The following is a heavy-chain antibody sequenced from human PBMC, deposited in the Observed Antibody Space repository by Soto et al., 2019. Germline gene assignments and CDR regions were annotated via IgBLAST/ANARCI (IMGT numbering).Heavy chain of an antibody. Sequence: QVQLVQSGAEVKKPGSSVKVSCKASGGTFSSYTISWVRQAPGQGLEWMGRIIPILGIANYAQKFQGRVTITADKSTSTAYMELSSLRSEDTAVYYCARGRDGYNSFDYWGQGTLVTVSS. V-gene: IGHV1-69*02. D-gene: IGHD5-12*01. CDR1: GGTFSSYT. CDR3: ARGRDGYNSFDY. CDR2: IIPILGIA. J-gene: IGHJ4*02.